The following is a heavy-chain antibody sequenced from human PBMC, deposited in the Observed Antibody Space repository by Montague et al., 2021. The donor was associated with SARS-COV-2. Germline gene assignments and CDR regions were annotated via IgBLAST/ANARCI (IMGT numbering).Heavy chain of an antibody. CDR2: IYHSGST. CDR1: GYSISSGYY. V-gene: IGHV4-38-2*02. J-gene: IGHJ4*02. D-gene: IGHD3-3*01. CDR3: ARDVRYYDFWSGRAQTSPDY. Sequence: SGTLSLTCTVSGYSISSGYYWGWIRQPPGKGLEWIGSIYHSGSTYYNPSLKSRVTISVDTSKNQFSLKLSSVTAADTAVYYCARDVRYYDFWSGRAQTSPDYWGQGTLVTVSS.